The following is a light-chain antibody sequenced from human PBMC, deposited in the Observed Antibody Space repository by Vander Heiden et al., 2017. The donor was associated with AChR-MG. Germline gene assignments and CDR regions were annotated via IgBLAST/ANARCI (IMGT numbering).Light chain of an antibody. CDR2: KDS. CDR1: ALSNKS. Sequence: SYALTHSSPVSVSPGQTARITCSGDALSNKSGYWYQRKPVKATRLLVYKDSDRPSGIPERFSGSSSGTTVTVTIRGVQAEEDADYYCQSSDSSATYPVVFGGGTKLTVL. V-gene: IGLV3-25*02. CDR3: QSSDSSATYPVV. J-gene: IGLJ2*01.